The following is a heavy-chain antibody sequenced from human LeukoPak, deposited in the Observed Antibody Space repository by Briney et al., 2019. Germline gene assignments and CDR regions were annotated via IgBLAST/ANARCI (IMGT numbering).Heavy chain of an antibody. CDR1: GGSLSGYY. Sequence: SETLSLTCAVYGGSLSGYYWSWIRQPPGKGLEWIGEINHSGSTNYNPSLKSRVTISVDASKNQFSLKLSSVTAADTAVYYCAIHCRSTSCYSNDYWGQGTLVTVSS. CDR2: INHSGST. CDR3: AIHCRSTSCYSNDY. V-gene: IGHV4-34*01. J-gene: IGHJ4*02. D-gene: IGHD2-2*01.